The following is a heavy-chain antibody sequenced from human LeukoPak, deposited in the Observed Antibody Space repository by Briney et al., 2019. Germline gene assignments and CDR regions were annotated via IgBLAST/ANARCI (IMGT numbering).Heavy chain of an antibody. CDR2: IKQDGSEK. D-gene: IGHD6-19*01. Sequence: GGSLRLSCAASGFTFSSYWMSWVRQAPGKGLECVANIKQDGSEKYYVDSVKGRFTISRDNAKNSLYLQMNSLRAEDTAVYYCARALAVADYYFDYWGQGTLVTVSS. V-gene: IGHV3-7*01. J-gene: IGHJ4*02. CDR3: ARALAVADYYFDY. CDR1: GFTFSSYW.